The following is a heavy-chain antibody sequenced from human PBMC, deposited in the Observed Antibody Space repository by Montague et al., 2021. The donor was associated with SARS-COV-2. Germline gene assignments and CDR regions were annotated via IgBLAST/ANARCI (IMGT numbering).Heavy chain of an antibody. CDR1: GFTFSSYS. D-gene: IGHD1-26*01. V-gene: IGHV3-21*01. J-gene: IGHJ4*02. CDR2: ISSSSYI. CDR3: ARAYSGSYYPNFDY. Sequence: SLRLSCAASGFTFSSYSMNWVRQAPGKGLEWVSSISSSSYIYYADSVKGRFTISRDNAKNSLCLQMNSLRAEDTAVYYCARAYSGSYYPNFDYWGQGTLVTVSS.